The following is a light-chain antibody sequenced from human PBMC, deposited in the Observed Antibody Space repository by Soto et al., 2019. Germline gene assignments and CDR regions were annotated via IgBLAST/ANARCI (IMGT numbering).Light chain of an antibody. CDR1: SSDVGGYTY. CDR3: SSYTSSSTLV. CDR2: EVN. Sequence: ALTQPASVSGSPGQSITISCTGTSSDVGGYTYVSWYQQHPGKAPKLMIYEVNKRPSGVSNRFSGSKSGNTASLTISGLQAEDEADYYCSSYTSSSTLVFGTGTKVTVL. J-gene: IGLJ1*01. V-gene: IGLV2-14*01.